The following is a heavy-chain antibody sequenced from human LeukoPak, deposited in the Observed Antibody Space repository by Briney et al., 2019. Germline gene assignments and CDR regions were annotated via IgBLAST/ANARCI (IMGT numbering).Heavy chain of an antibody. J-gene: IGHJ4*02. CDR2: INPSGGST. Sequence: ASVTVSCKASGYTFTSYYMHWVRQAPGQGLEWVGIINPSGGSTSYAQKFQGRVTMTMDRSTSTVYMELNSLSMGDADADFCSRAKWVSYGDFYYGGQGTLVTVSS. D-gene: IGHD5-18*01. CDR3: SRAKWVSYGDFYY. CDR1: GYTFTSYY. V-gene: IGHV1-46*01.